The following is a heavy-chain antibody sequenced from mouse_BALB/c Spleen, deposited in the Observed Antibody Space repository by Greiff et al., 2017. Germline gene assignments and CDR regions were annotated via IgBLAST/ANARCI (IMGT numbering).Heavy chain of an antibody. D-gene: IGHD1-1*01. V-gene: IGHV5-6-3*01. Sequence: EVKVVESGGGLVQPGGSLKLSCAASGFTFSSYGMSWVRQTPDKRLELVATINSNGGSTYYPDSVKGRFTISRDNAKNTLYLQMSSLKSEDTAMYYCARFYYYGSIDYWGQGTTLTVSS. CDR1: GFTFSSYG. CDR2: INSNGGST. J-gene: IGHJ2*01. CDR3: ARFYYYGSIDY.